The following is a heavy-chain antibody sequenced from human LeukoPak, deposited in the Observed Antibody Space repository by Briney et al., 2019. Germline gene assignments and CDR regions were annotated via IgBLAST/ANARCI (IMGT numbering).Heavy chain of an antibody. J-gene: IGHJ4*02. CDR2: VSSSGDNT. Sequence: GGSLRLSCAASGFTFSNYAMNWVRQAPGKGLEWVSAVSSSGDNTYYADSVKGRFTISRDNSKNTLYLLLNSLRAEDTAVYYCAKGKSWFFDYWGQGTLVTVSS. CDR3: AKGKSWFFDY. CDR1: GFTFSNYA. V-gene: IGHV3-23*01. D-gene: IGHD3-9*01.